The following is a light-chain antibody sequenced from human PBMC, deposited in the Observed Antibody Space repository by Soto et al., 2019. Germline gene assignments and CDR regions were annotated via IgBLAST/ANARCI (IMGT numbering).Light chain of an antibody. V-gene: IGKV3-15*01. CDR1: QSVNNN. Sequence: EIIVTQSPATLSVSPGERATLSCRASQSVNNNLAWYQQKPGQAPMLRIYGASTRATGIPARFCGGGYGIDCTLTSSSAQFEDFAIYDCHQDNNWPLLSFGGGTKVEIK. CDR2: GAS. CDR3: HQDNNWPLLS. J-gene: IGKJ4*01.